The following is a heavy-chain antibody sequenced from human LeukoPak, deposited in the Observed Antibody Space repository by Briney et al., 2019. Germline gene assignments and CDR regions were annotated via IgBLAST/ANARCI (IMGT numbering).Heavy chain of an antibody. Sequence: PSETLSLTCTVSGGSISSSSYYWGWIRQPPGKGLDWIGSFYYSGSTYYYNPSLRSRVTISVDTSKNQFSLKLSSVTAADTAVYYCARHRSTYDHYFDYWGQGTLVTVSS. CDR2: FYYSGSTY. V-gene: IGHV4-39*01. CDR1: GGSISSSSYY. J-gene: IGHJ4*02. CDR3: ARHRSTYDHYFDY. D-gene: IGHD3-22*01.